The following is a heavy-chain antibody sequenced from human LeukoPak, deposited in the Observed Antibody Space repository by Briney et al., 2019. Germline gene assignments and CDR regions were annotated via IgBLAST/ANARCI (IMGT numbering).Heavy chain of an antibody. Sequence: ASVKVSCKASGHTFTNYGITWVRQAPGQGLEWMGWISAYNGNTNYAQKFQGRVTMTTDTSTSTAYMELRSLRSDDTAVYYCASSYGDYDSGAFDIWGQGTMVTVSS. V-gene: IGHV1-18*01. D-gene: IGHD4-17*01. CDR2: ISAYNGNT. CDR1: GHTFTNYG. CDR3: ASSYGDYDSGAFDI. J-gene: IGHJ3*02.